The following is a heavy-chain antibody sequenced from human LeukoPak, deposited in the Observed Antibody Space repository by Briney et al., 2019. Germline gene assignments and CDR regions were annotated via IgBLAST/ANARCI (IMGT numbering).Heavy chain of an antibody. CDR1: GYNFTDYW. CDR2: IYHDDSDT. CDR3: ARGAPIFYYFES. Sequence: NRGDSLKISCKTSGYNFTDYWIGWVRRVPGKGXXXMGIIYHDDSDTRYSPSFQGQVTISADKSTSTAYLQWSSLKASDTAMYYCARGAPIFYYFESWGQGTLVSVSA. V-gene: IGHV5-51*01. J-gene: IGHJ4*02.